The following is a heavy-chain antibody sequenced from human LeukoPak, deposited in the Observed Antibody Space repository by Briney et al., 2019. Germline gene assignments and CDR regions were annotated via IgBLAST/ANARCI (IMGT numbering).Heavy chain of an antibody. D-gene: IGHD2-8*01. CDR1: GFTVSSNY. CDR2: IYSGGST. CDR3: ARGGRPYCINGVCYSSGPWGFDY. J-gene: IGHJ4*02. V-gene: IGHV3-53*01. Sequence: GGSLRLSCAASGFTVSSNYTSWVRQAPGKGRECGSVIYSGGSTYYADSLKGRFTISRDNSKNTLYIQMNSLRAEDTAVYYCARGGRPYCINGVCYSSGPWGFDYWGQGTLVTVSS.